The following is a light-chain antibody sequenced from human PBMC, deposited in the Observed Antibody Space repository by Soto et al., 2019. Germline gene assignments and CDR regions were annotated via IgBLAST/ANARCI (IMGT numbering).Light chain of an antibody. Sequence: LTQPASVSGSPGQSIAISCTGTSSDIGGYNSVSWYQQHPGKAPKLMIYNVSNRPSGVSDRFSGSKSGNTASLTISGLQAEDEADYYCSSYTSSSTYVFGTGTKVTVL. CDR2: NVS. V-gene: IGLV2-14*01. CDR1: SSDIGGYNS. CDR3: SSYTSSSTYV. J-gene: IGLJ1*01.